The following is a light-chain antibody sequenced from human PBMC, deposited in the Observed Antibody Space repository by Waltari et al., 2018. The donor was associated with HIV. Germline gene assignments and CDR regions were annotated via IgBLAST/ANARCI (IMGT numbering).Light chain of an antibody. Sequence: DIQLTQSPSFLSASVGDRVTITCRASQGFGSSLAWYQQKPGEAPNLLIYGASTLQSGVPSRFSGSGSGTEFTLTISSLQPDDFATYYCQQLSSYPPWTFGQGTKVEIK. CDR1: QGFGSS. V-gene: IGKV1-9*01. CDR3: QQLSSYPPWT. CDR2: GAS. J-gene: IGKJ1*01.